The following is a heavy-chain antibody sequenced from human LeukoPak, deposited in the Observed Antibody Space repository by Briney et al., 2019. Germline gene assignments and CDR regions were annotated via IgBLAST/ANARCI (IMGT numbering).Heavy chain of an antibody. Sequence: PGRSLRLSCAASGFTFYDYAMHWVRQAPGKGLEWVSGISWNSGSIVYADSVKGRFTISRDNAKNSLYLQMNSLRAEDTAVYYCARWGRDIVVVPAASSAYYYYYYMDVWGKGTTVTISS. V-gene: IGHV3-9*01. CDR3: ARWGRDIVVVPAASSAYYYYYYMDV. D-gene: IGHD2-2*01. CDR2: ISWNSGSI. J-gene: IGHJ6*03. CDR1: GFTFYDYA.